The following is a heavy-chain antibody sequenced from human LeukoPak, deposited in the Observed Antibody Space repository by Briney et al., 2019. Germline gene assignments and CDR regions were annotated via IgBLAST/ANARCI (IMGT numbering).Heavy chain of an antibody. D-gene: IGHD1-26*01. CDR1: GGSFSGYY. CDR3: ARDPYSGSYGDSYYYYMDV. V-gene: IGHV4-34*01. J-gene: IGHJ6*03. CDR2: INHSGST. Sequence: SETLSLTCAVYGGSFSGYYWSWIRQPPGKGLEWIGEINHSGSTNYNPSLKSRVTISVDTSKNQFSLKLSSVTAADTAVYYCARDPYSGSYGDSYYYYMDVWGKGTTVTISS.